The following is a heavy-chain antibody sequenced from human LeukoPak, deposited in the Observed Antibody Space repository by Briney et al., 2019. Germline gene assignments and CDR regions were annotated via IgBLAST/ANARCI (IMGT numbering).Heavy chain of an antibody. CDR3: ARDPDSGSPDAFDI. CDR1: GGTFSSYA. D-gene: IGHD1-26*01. V-gene: IGHV1-69*13. J-gene: IGHJ3*02. CDR2: IIPIFGTV. Sequence: ASVKVSCKASGGTFSSYAISWVRQAPGQGLEWMGGIIPIFGTVNYAQKFQGRVTITADESTSTAYMELSSLRSDDTAVYYCARDPDSGSPDAFDIWGQGTMVTVSS.